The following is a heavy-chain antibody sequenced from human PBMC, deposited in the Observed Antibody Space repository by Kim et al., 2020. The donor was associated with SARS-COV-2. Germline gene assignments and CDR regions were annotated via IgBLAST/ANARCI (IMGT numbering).Heavy chain of an antibody. V-gene: IGHV3-13*01. CDR3: ARDSGCSGGSCYLAPKQTYGMDV. D-gene: IGHD2-15*01. CDR2: IGTAGDT. Sequence: GGSLRLSCAASGFTFSSYDMHWVRQATGKGLEWVSAIGTAGDTYYPGSVKGRFTISRENAKNSLYLQMNSLRAGDTAVYYCARDSGCSGGSCYLAPKQTYGMDVWGQGTTVTVSS. J-gene: IGHJ6*02. CDR1: GFTFSSYD.